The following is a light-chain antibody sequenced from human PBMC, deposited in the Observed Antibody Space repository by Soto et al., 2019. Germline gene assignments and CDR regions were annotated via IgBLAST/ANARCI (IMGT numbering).Light chain of an antibody. CDR2: YAS. Sequence: DIQMTQSPSSLSASLGDRVTITCQASHDITSYLNWYQHKPGKAPKLLNYYASILEAGVQSRFSGSGSGTDFTFTISSLQPEDVATYYCQKCDYLPIFGPGTTVDFK. V-gene: IGKV1-33*01. CDR1: HDITSY. CDR3: QKCDYLPI. J-gene: IGKJ3*01.